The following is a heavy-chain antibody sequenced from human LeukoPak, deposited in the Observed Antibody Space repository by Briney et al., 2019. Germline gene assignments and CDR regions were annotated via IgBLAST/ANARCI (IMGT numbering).Heavy chain of an antibody. D-gene: IGHD3-10*01. J-gene: IGHJ6*03. V-gene: IGHV4-61*02. Sequence: VKPSETLSLTCTVSGGSISSSSYYWGWIRQPAGKGLEWIGRIYTSGSTNYNPSLKSRVTMSVDTSKNQFSLKLSSVTAADTAVYYCATIRGVTLYYYMDVWGKGTTVTVSS. CDR2: IYTSGST. CDR1: GGSISSSSYY. CDR3: ATIRGVTLYYYMDV.